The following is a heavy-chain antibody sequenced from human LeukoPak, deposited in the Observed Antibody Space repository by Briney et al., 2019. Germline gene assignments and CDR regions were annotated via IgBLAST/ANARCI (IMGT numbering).Heavy chain of an antibody. CDR3: ARDQAVRYCSGGSCYTTYHFDY. V-gene: IGHV3-21*01. D-gene: IGHD2-15*01. J-gene: IGHJ4*02. CDR1: GFTFSSYS. Sequence: GGSLRLSCAASGFTFSSYSMNWVRQAPGKGLEWVSSISSSSSYIYYADSVKGRFTISRDNAKNSLYLQMNSLRAEDTAVYYCARDQAVRYCSGGSCYTTYHFDYWGQGTLVTVSS. CDR2: ISSSSSYI.